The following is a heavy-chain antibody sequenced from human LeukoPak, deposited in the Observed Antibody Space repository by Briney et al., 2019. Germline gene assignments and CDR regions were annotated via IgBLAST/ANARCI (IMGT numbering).Heavy chain of an antibody. CDR3: ARDLGWSSSH. CDR2: INPTGGT. J-gene: IGHJ4*02. D-gene: IGHD6-6*01. Sequence: GASVKVSCKASGYTFTGHYMNWVRLAPGQGLEWMGWINPTGGTTYAQKFQDMVTMTRDTSINTAYMELSGLRSDDTAVYYCARDLGWSSSHWGQGTLVTVSS. V-gene: IGHV1-2*02. CDR1: GYTFTGHY.